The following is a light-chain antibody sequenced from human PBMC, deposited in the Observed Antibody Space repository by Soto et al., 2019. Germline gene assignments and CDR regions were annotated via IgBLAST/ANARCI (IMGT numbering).Light chain of an antibody. V-gene: IGKV3-15*01. CDR3: QQYNTWPPIT. Sequence: EIVMTQSPATLSVSPGERVTLSCRASQSVRSNLAWYQQKPGQAPSLLIYGASTRATGLPARFSGSGSATDFTLTISSLKSEDFAVYYCQQYNTWPPITFGQGTRLEIK. J-gene: IGKJ5*01. CDR2: GAS. CDR1: QSVRSN.